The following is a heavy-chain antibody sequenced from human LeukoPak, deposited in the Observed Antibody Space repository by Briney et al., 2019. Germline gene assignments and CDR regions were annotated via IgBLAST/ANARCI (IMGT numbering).Heavy chain of an antibody. D-gene: IGHD1-26*01. Sequence: PGGPLRLSCAASGFTFSSYAMHWVRQAPGKGLEWVAVISYDGSNKYYADSVKGRFTISRDNSKNTLYLQMNSLRAEDTAVYYCARDSWELRGIHIYFDYWGQGTLVTVSS. V-gene: IGHV3-30-3*01. CDR1: GFTFSSYA. CDR3: ARDSWELRGIHIYFDY. J-gene: IGHJ4*02. CDR2: ISYDGSNK.